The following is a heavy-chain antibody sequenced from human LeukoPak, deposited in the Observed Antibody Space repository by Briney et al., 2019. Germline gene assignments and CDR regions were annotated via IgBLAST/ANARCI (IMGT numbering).Heavy chain of an antibody. Sequence: PGRSLRLSCAATGFTFSSYAMHWVRQAPGKGLEWVAVISYDGSNKYYADSVKGRFTISRDNSKNTLYLQMNSLRAEDTAVYYCARRSVSIAVAGPWGQGTLVTVSS. CDR2: ISYDGSNK. D-gene: IGHD6-19*01. J-gene: IGHJ5*02. CDR1: GFTFSSYA. CDR3: ARRSVSIAVAGP. V-gene: IGHV3-30*04.